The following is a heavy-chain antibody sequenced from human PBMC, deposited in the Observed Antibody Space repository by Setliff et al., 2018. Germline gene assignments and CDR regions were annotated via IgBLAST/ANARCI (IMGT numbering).Heavy chain of an antibody. CDR3: ARGPLHYDFWSGYYTVSWFDP. CDR1: GYTFTSYA. D-gene: IGHD3-3*01. CDR2: INTNTGNP. V-gene: IGHV7-4-1*02. Sequence: ASVKVSCKASGYTFTSYAMNWVRQAPGQGLEWMGWINTNTGNPTYARGFTGRFVFSLDTSVSTAYLQISSLKAEDTAVYYCARGPLHYDFWSGYYTVSWFDPWGQGTLVTV. J-gene: IGHJ5*02.